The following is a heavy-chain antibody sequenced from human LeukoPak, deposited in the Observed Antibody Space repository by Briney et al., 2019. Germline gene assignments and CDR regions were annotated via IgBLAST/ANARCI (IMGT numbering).Heavy chain of an antibody. V-gene: IGHV3-30*02. Sequence: GGSLRLSCAASGFTFSSYGMHWVRQAPGKGLEWVAFIRYDGSNKYYADPVKGRFTISRDNSKNTLYLQMNSLRAEDTAVYYCAKDLKYYYDSSGSPSSDDYYMDVWGKGTTVTISS. CDR2: IRYDGSNK. D-gene: IGHD3-22*01. J-gene: IGHJ6*03. CDR3: AKDLKYYYDSSGSPSSDDYYMDV. CDR1: GFTFSSYG.